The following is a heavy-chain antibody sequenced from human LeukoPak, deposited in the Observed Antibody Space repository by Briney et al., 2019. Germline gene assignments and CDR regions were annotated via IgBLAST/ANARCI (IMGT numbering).Heavy chain of an antibody. J-gene: IGHJ3*02. CDR3: TRSSITMVRGVIIVDAFDI. CDR1: GFTFGDYA. Sequence: HPGGSLRLSCTASGFTFGDYAMSWVRQAPGKGLEWVGFIRSKAYGGTTEYAASVKGRFTISRDDSKSIAYLQMNSLKTEDTAVYYCTRSSITMVRGVIIVDAFDIWGQGTMVTVSS. V-gene: IGHV3-49*04. CDR2: IRSKAYGGTT. D-gene: IGHD3-10*01.